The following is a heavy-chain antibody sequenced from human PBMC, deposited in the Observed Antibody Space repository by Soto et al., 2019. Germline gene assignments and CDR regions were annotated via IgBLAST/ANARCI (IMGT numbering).Heavy chain of an antibody. V-gene: IGHV4-39*01. J-gene: IGHJ6*02. Sequence: PSETLSLTCTVSDGSISSSSYYWGWIRQPPGKGLEWIGSIYYSGSTYYNPSLKSRVTISVDTSKNQFSLKLSSVTAADTAVYYCAGQIYYYYGMDVWGQGTTVTVSS. CDR1: DGSISSSSYY. CDR2: IYYSGST. CDR3: AGQIYYYYGMDV.